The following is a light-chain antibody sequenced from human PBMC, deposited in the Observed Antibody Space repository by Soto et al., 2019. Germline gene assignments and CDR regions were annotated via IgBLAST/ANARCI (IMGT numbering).Light chain of an antibody. CDR1: SSNIGTHY. J-gene: IGLJ2*01. V-gene: IGLV1-47*01. Sequence: QDVVSQPPSAFGTPGQRVTISCSGSSSNIGTHYVYWYQQLPGTTPKLLIYRDDRRPSGVPDRFSGSRSGTSASLAISGLRSEDEADYYCAIWDDSLSGLFGGGTKLTVL. CDR3: AIWDDSLSGL. CDR2: RDD.